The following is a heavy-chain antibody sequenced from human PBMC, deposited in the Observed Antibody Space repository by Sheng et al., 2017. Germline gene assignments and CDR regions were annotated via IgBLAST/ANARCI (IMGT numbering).Heavy chain of an antibody. CDR1: GYSISSGYY. D-gene: IGHD3-3*01. V-gene: IGHV4-38-2*01. Sequence: QVQLQESGPGLVKPSETLSLTCAVSGYSISSGYYWGWIRAAPRERGWEWIGSIYHSGSTYYNPSLKSRVTISVDTSKNQFSLKLSSVTAADTAVYYCARALTIFGVVTDGYFDYWGQGTLVTVSS. CDR3: ARALTIFGVVTDGYFDY. J-gene: IGHJ4*02. CDR2: IYHSGST.